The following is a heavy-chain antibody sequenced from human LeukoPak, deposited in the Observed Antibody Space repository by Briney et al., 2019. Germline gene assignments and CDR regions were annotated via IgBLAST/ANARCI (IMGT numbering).Heavy chain of an antibody. V-gene: IGHV3-7*01. Sequence: GGSLRLSCAASGFTFSRYWMSWVRQAPGKGLEWVASINQDEGAKFYVDSVKGRFTISRDNSKNTLYLQMNSVRSEDTALYYCAKPSGSGVDYWGQGTRVTVSS. D-gene: IGHD1-26*01. CDR3: AKPSGSGVDY. CDR1: GFTFSRYW. CDR2: INQDEGAK. J-gene: IGHJ4*01.